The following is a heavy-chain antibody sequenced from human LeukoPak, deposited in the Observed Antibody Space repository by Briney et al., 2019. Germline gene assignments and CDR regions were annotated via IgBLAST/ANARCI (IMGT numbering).Heavy chain of an antibody. CDR3: ASTHTVVGAAVFDI. D-gene: IGHD1-26*01. J-gene: IGHJ3*02. V-gene: IGHV3-7*01. CDR1: GFTFSNYW. Sequence: GGSLRLSCAASGFTFSNYWMSWVRQAPGKGLEWVANIKQDGSERYYVDSVKGRFTISRDNAKNSLYLQMYSLRAEDTAVYYCASTHTVVGAAVFDIWGQGTMVTVSS. CDR2: IKQDGSER.